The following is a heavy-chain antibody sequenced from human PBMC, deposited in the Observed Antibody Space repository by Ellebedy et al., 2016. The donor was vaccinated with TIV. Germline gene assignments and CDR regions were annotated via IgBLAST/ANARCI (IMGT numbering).Heavy chain of an antibody. CDR3: ASGTVAATGDY. CDR2: IIPIFGTA. Sequence: AASVKVSCKASGGTFSSYAISWVRQAPGQGLEWMGGIIPIFGTANYAQKFQGRVTITADESTSTAYMELSSLRSEDTAVYYCASGTVAATGDYWGQGTLVTVSS. J-gene: IGHJ4*02. V-gene: IGHV1-69*13. CDR1: GGTFSSYA. D-gene: IGHD2-15*01.